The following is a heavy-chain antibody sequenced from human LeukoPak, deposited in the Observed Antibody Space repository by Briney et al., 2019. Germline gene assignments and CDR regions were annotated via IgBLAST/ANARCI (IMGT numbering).Heavy chain of an antibody. CDR3: ARVRCSGGSCYSHYGMDV. V-gene: IGHV4-30-4*01. CDR1: GGSISSGDYY. D-gene: IGHD2-15*01. J-gene: IGHJ6*02. CDR2: IYYSGST. Sequence: PSETLSLTCTVSGGSISSGDYYWIWIRQPPGKGLEYIGYIYYSGSTYYNPSLKSRLTISVETSKNQFSLKMSSVTAADTAVYYCARVRCSGGSCYSHYGMDVWGQGTTVTVSS.